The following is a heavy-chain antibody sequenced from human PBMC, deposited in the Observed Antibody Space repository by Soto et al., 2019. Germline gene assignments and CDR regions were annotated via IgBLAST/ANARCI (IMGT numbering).Heavy chain of an antibody. Sequence: SETLCVTCVLYVGYLSGHYWSKIRQPPGKALEWIGEINHSGSTNYNPSLKSRVTISVDTSKNQFSLKLSSVTAADTAVYYWARGGYSSGWTVYYYHYGMDVWGQGTTVTVSS. D-gene: IGHD6-19*01. CDR2: INHSGST. J-gene: IGHJ6*01. CDR3: ARGGYSSGWTVYYYHYGMDV. CDR1: VGYLSGHY. V-gene: IGHV4-34*01.